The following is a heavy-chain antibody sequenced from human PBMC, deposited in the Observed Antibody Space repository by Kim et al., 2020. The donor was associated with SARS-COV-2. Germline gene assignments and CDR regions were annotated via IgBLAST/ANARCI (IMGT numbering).Heavy chain of an antibody. CDR3: ARIEGSSWSEVDY. V-gene: IGHV5-51*01. Sequence: GESLKISCKGSGYSFTNFWIGWVRQMPGKGLEWMGIIYPGDSDTRYRPPFQGQVTISADKSISTAYLQWGRLKASDSAMDYCARIEGSSWSEVDYWGQGT. CDR2: IYPGDSDT. CDR1: GYSFTNFW. J-gene: IGHJ4*02. D-gene: IGHD6-13*01.